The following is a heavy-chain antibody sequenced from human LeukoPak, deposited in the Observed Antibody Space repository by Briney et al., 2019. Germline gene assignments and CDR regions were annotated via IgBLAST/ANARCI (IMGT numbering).Heavy chain of an antibody. CDR1: TDSIRSGSY. CDR2: IVSGGST. D-gene: IGHD1-7*01. V-gene: IGHV4-38-2*02. J-gene: IGHJ4*02. CDR3: VRDYGNFVQGN. Sequence: SETLSLTCGVSTDSIRSGSYWGWVRQSPGQGLEWIGSIVSGGSTYHNPSFKSRVTMSIDTSKNQFSLKLSFVTAADTAIYYCVRDYGNFVQGNWGQGTLVTVSS.